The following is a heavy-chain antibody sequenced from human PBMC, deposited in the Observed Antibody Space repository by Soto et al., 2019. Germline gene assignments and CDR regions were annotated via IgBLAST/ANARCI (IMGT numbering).Heavy chain of an antibody. J-gene: IGHJ4*02. Sequence: QVQLVQSGAEVKKPGSSVKVSCKASGGTFSSYSLNWVRQAPGQGLEWMGEIIPIFGTANYAQKLQGRVTITADESTSTAYMELGTPSSEGAAVYCGASDGGRHSGGIDYWGQGTLVTVSS. CDR2: IIPIFGTA. CDR1: GGTFSSYS. D-gene: IGHD1-26*01. V-gene: IGHV1-69*01. CDR3: ASDGGRHSGGIDY.